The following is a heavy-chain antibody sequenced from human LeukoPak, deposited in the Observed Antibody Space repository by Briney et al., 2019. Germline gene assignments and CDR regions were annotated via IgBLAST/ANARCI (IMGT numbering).Heavy chain of an antibody. CDR2: IYNRGGT. V-gene: IGHV4-61*02. J-gene: IGHJ4*02. Sequence: SETLSLTCTVSGGSISSGTNYWTWIRQPAGRGLEWIGRIYNRGGTDYNPSLKSRINISLDTSKNQFSLKLNSMTAADTAVYYCARNAPEGLDYWGQGTLVTVSS. CDR3: ARNAPEGLDY. CDR1: GGSISSGTNY. D-gene: IGHD2-2*01.